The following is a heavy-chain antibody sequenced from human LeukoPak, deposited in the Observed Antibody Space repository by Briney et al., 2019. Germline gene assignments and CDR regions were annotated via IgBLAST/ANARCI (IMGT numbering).Heavy chain of an antibody. CDR2: INSDGSST. D-gene: IGHD3-10*01. CDR3: ARSPTYGSGGSGAFDI. CDR1: GFTFSSYW. V-gene: IGHV3-74*01. J-gene: IGHJ3*02. Sequence: GGSLRLSCAASGFTFSSYWMHWVRQAPGKGLVGVSRINSDGSSTSYADSVKGRFTISRDNAKNTLYLQMNSLRAEDTAVYYCARSPTYGSGGSGAFDIWGQGTMVTVSS.